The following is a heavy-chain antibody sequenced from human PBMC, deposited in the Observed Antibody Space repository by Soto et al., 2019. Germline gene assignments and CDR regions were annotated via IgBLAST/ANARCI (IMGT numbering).Heavy chain of an antibody. V-gene: IGHV3-23*01. CDR3: AKDWGCSGGSCYPNYYYYGMDV. CDR1: GFTFSSYA. J-gene: IGHJ6*02. CDR2: ISGSGGST. D-gene: IGHD2-15*01. Sequence: GGSLRLSCAASGFTFSSYAMIWFRQSPFKWLEWVSAISGSGGSTYYADSVKGRFTISRDNSKNTLYLQMSSLRAEDTAVYYCAKDWGCSGGSCYPNYYYYGMDVWGQGTTVTVSS.